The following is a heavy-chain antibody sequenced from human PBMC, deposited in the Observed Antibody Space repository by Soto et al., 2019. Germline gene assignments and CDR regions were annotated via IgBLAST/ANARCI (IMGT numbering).Heavy chain of an antibody. V-gene: IGHV4-59*01. CDR2: IYYSGST. J-gene: IGHJ4*02. CDR3: ARADGSGLDY. CDR1: GGSISSYY. D-gene: IGHD2-15*01. Sequence: PSETLSLTCTVSGGSISSYYWSWIRQPPGKGLEWIGYIYYSGSTNYNPSLKSRVTISVDTSTNQFSLKLSSVTAADTAVYYCARADGSGLDYWGQGTLVTVSS.